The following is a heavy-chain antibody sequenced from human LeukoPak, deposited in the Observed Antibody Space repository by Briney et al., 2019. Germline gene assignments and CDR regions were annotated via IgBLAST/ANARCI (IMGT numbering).Heavy chain of an antibody. CDR1: GFTFSTYA. V-gene: IGHV3-23*01. J-gene: IGHJ4*02. CDR3: AKDHHGDYHN. Sequence: GGSLRLSCAASGFTFSTYAMSWVRQAPGKGLEWVSAISGSGVSTYYADSVKGRFTISRDNSKNTLYLQMNSLRAEDTAVYYCAKDHHGDYHNWGQGTLVTVSS. CDR2: ISGSGVST. D-gene: IGHD4-17*01.